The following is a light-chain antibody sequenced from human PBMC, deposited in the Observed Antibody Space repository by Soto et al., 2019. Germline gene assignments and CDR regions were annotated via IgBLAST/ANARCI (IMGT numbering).Light chain of an antibody. CDR3: QQYSDWPPT. J-gene: IGKJ1*01. Sequence: DIQMTQSPSTLSASVRDRFTIXXRASQSISSWLAWYQQKPGKAPKXVIYDASSLESGVPSRFSGSGAGTEFTLTISSLQSEDFAVYYCQQYSDWPPTFGQGTKVDIK. CDR1: QSISSW. CDR2: DAS. V-gene: IGKV1-5*01.